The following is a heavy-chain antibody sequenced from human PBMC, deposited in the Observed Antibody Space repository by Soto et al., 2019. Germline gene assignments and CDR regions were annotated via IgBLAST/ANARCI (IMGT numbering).Heavy chain of an antibody. CDR1: GFTFSSYA. J-gene: IGHJ6*02. CDR3: AKDQYSYGFSALGNYYYYGMDV. CDR2: ISGSGGST. D-gene: IGHD5-18*01. Sequence: GGSPRLSCAASGFTFSSYAMSWVRQAPGKGLEWVSAISGSGGSTYYADSVKGRFTISRDNSKNTLYLQMNSLRAEDTAVYYCAKDQYSYGFSALGNYYYYGMDVWGQGTTVTVSS. V-gene: IGHV3-23*01.